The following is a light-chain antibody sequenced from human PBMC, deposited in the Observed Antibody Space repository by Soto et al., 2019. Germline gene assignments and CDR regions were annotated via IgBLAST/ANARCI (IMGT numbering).Light chain of an antibody. CDR1: MRDVGAYNL. CDR2: EVR. J-gene: IGLJ2*01. V-gene: IGLV2-14*01. CDR3: SAYTPTTPLE. Sequence: QAVLTQPASVCGSAGQSITISCSGTMRDVGAYNLVSWYQQHPGTAPKLIIYEVRNRPSGISSRFSGSRSGNTASLTISGLQPEDEGDYYCSAYTPTTPLEFGGG.